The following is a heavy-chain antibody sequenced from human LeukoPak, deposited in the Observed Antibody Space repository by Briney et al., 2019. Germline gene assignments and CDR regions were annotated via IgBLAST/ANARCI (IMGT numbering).Heavy chain of an antibody. V-gene: IGHV3-15*01. D-gene: IGHD1-26*01. CDR3: STDTGATTSLDY. J-gene: IGHJ4*02. CDR2: IKSKTDGGTT. Sequence: GGSLRLSCAASGFTFSNAWMSWVRQAPGKGLEWVGRIKSKTDGGTTDYAAPVKGRFTISRDHLNTKLYLQMHRLKTEDTAVYYCSTDTGATTSLDYWGQATLVSVSS. CDR1: GFTFSNAW.